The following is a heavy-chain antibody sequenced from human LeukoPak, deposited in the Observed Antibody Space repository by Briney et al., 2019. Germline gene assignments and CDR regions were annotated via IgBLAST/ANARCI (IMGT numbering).Heavy chain of an antibody. V-gene: IGHV3-23*01. J-gene: IGHJ4*02. CDR2: ISGSGGST. CDR1: GFTFSSYA. D-gene: IGHD3-3*01. CDR3: AKEGVLRFLEWLLSKYYFDY. Sequence: GRSLRLSCAASGFTFSSYAMSWVRQAPGKGLEWVSAISGSGGSTYYTDSVKGRFTISRDNSKNTLYLQMNSLRAEDTAVYYCAKEGVLRFLEWLLSKYYFDYWGQGTLVTVSS.